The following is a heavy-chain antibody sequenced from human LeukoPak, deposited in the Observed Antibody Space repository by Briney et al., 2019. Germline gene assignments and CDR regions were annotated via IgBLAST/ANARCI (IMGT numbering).Heavy chain of an antibody. CDR3: AREAYSSSPNFDY. V-gene: IGHV3-21*01. CDR1: GSIFSSYS. Sequence: GGSLRLSCAASGSIFSSYSMNWVRQAPGKGLEWVSSISSSSSYIYYADSVKGRFTISRDNAKNSLYLQVNSLRAEDTAVYYCAREAYSSSPNFDYWGQGALVTVSS. D-gene: IGHD6-6*01. CDR2: ISSSSSYI. J-gene: IGHJ4*02.